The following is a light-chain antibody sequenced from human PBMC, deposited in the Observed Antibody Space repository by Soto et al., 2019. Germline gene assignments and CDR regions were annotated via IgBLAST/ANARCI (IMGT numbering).Light chain of an antibody. CDR3: AAWDGSLDDYV. J-gene: IGLJ1*01. CDR2: GND. V-gene: IGLV1-44*01. CDR1: SSNIGSNS. Sequence: QAVVTQPPSASGTPGQRVTISCSGSSSNIGSNSVNWYRQFPGTAPKLLIYGNDQRPSGVPDRVSGSKSGTSASLAISGLQSEDEADYYCAAWDGSLDDYVFGTGTKLTVL.